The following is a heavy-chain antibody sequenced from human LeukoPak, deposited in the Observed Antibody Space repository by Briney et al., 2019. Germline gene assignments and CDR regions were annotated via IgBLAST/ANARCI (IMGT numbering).Heavy chain of an antibody. CDR3: ARKRYCSSTSCYIFDY. Sequence: GGSLRLSCAASGFTFSSYGMHWVRQAPGKGLEWVAFMRFDGSYKYFADSVKGRFTISRDNSKNTLYLQMNSLRAEDTAVYYCARKRYCSSTSCYIFDYWGQGTLVTVSS. CDR1: GFTFSSYG. J-gene: IGHJ4*02. CDR2: MRFDGSYK. V-gene: IGHV3-30*02. D-gene: IGHD2-2*01.